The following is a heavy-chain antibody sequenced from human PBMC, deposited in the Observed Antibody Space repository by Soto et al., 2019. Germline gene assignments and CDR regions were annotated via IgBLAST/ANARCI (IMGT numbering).Heavy chain of an antibody. D-gene: IGHD2-21*02. Sequence: GGSLRLSCAASGFNFSYNAMGWVRQAPGKGLQWVSTISGSGEKTYYADSVKGRVTISSDRSKNTFYLQMDSLRADATAVYYCARLPGGTSPRQDYWGQGTMVTVSS. CDR2: ISGSGEKT. J-gene: IGHJ4*02. V-gene: IGHV3-23*01. CDR3: ARLPGGTSPRQDY. CDR1: GFNFSYNA.